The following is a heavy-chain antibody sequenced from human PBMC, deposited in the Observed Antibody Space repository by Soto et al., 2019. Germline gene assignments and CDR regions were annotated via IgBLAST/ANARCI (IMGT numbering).Heavy chain of an antibody. CDR3: ARAYSDAFDI. CDR2: ISSSGTGI. Sequence: QVQLVESGGGLVKPGGSLRLSCAASRFTFSDYYMTWIRQAPGKGLEWVSYISSSGTGIYYPDSVKGRFTISRDNAKNSLYLQMSSLRAEYTAVYYCARAYSDAFDIWGQGTMVTVSS. V-gene: IGHV3-11*01. J-gene: IGHJ3*02. D-gene: IGHD2-15*01. CDR1: RFTFSDYY.